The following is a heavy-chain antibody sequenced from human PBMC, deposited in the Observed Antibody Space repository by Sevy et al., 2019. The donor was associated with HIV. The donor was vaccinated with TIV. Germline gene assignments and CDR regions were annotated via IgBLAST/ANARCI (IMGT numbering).Heavy chain of an antibody. CDR1: GLSFNDHA. D-gene: IGHD2-21*01. Sequence: GGSLRLSCAASGLSFNDHAMHWVRQVPGKGLEWVSRVSWNSRNIGYGDSVKGRFTISRDNANHFLYLEMNSLRPEDTAFYYCAKDINRGCDGVNCYPYYYYFYGLDVWGQGTTVTVSS. CDR3: AKDINRGCDGVNCYPYYYYFYGLDV. J-gene: IGHJ6*02. V-gene: IGHV3-9*01. CDR2: VSWNSRNI.